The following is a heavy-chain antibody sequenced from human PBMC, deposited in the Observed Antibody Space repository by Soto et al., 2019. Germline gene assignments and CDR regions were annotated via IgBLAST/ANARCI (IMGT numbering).Heavy chain of an antibody. D-gene: IGHD4-17*01. CDR2: IIPIFGTA. V-gene: IGHV1-69*13. J-gene: IGHJ1*01. CDR1: GGTFSSYA. CDR3: ARVRGHYGDYDSYFQH. Sequence: ASVKVSCKASGGTFSSYAISWVRQAPGQGLEWMGGIIPIFGTANYAQKFQGRVTITADESTSTAYMELSSLRSEDTAVYYCARVRGHYGDYDSYFQHWGQGTLVTVS.